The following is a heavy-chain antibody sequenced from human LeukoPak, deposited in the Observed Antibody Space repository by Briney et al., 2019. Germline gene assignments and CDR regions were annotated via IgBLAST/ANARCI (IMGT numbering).Heavy chain of an antibody. J-gene: IGHJ4*02. CDR3: ARISGTLCFDL. D-gene: IGHD1-7*01. V-gene: IGHV3-66*01. Sequence: GRSLRLSCAASGFSVSYNYMSWVSQDPARGLEWDSVVYAGGDTSYADSVKGRFTISRDNSNNTVYLQTHGLRADDTAVYYCARISGTLCFDLWGLGTLVTVSP. CDR2: VYAGGDT. CDR1: GFSVSYNY.